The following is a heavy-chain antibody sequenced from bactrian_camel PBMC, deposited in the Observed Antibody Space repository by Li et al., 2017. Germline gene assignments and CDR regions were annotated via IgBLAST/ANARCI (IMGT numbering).Heavy chain of an antibody. V-gene: IGHV3S67*01. J-gene: IGHJ6*01. CDR1: GFTFSTYA. CDR3: TGDPLLGFGY. D-gene: IGHD1*01. Sequence: VQLVESGGGLVQPGGSLRLSCAASGFTFSTYAMSWVRQAPGKEREGVAAITKSGSTYYADSVKGRFTASQDIAKSTLCLQMNSLKSEDTAKYRCTGDPLLGFGYWGQGTQVTVS. CDR2: ITKSGST.